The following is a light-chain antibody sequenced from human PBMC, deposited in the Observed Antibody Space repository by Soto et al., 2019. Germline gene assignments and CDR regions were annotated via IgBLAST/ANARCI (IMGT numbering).Light chain of an antibody. CDR2: DVS. CDR3: SSYTSSSTPCV. J-gene: IGLJ7*01. V-gene: IGLV2-14*01. Sequence: QSALTQPASVSGSPGQSITISCTGTSSDVGGYNYVSWYQQHPGKAPKLMIYDVSNRPSGVPNRFSGSKSGNTASLTISGLQAEDEADYYCSSYTSSSTPCVFGTGTQLTVL. CDR1: SSDVGGYNY.